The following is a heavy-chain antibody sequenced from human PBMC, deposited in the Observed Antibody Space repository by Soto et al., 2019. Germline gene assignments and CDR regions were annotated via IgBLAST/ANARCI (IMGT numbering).Heavy chain of an antibody. CDR1: GFSFSSYA. Sequence: QVQVVESGGGVVQPGRSLRLSCAASGFSFSSYAMHWVRQAPGKGLEWVAVISYDGNNKYYADSVKGRITISRDSSKNMVYLQMNSLRPEETAVYYCARAPPRGIAAPGTWGSGMDVWGQGTTVTVSS. J-gene: IGHJ6*02. CDR2: ISYDGNNK. V-gene: IGHV3-30-3*01. D-gene: IGHD6-13*01. CDR3: ARAPPRGIAAPGTWGSGMDV.